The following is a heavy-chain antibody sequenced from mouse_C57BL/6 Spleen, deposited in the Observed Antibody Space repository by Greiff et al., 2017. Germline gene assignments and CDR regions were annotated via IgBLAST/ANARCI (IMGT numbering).Heavy chain of an antibody. V-gene: IGHV5-6*01. CDR2: ISSGGSYT. Sequence: EVMLVESGGDLVKPGGSLKLSCAASGFTFSSYGMSWVRQTPDKRLEWVATISSGGSYTYYPDSVKGRFTISRDNAKNTLYLQMSSLKSEDTAMYYCARHSQLGRVYYFDYWGQGTTLTVSS. CDR1: GFTFSSYG. D-gene: IGHD4-1*02. J-gene: IGHJ2*01. CDR3: ARHSQLGRVYYFDY.